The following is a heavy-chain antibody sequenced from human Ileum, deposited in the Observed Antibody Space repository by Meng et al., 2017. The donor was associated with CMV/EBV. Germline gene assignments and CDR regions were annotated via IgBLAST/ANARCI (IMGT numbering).Heavy chain of an antibody. J-gene: IGHJ4*02. Sequence: GESLKISCAASGFTFSSYWMHWVRQAPGKGLVWVSRINSDGSSTSYADSVKGRFTISRDNAKNTLYLQMNSLRAEDTAVYYCERVKYSSSALSYWGQGTLVTVSS. CDR2: INSDGSST. V-gene: IGHV3-74*01. CDR3: ERVKYSSSALSY. CDR1: GFTFSSYW. D-gene: IGHD6-13*01.